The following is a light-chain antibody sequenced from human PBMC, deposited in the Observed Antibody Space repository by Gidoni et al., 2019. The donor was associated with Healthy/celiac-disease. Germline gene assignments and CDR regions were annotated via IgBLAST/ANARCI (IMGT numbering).Light chain of an antibody. CDR1: QSVSSS. Sequence: EIVLTQSPATLSVSPGERATLSCRASQSVSSSLAWYQQKPGQAPRLLIYDASNRATGILARFSGSGSGTDFTLTISSLDPEDFAGYYCQQRSNWPLTFGGGTKVEIK. CDR2: DAS. CDR3: QQRSNWPLT. J-gene: IGKJ4*01. V-gene: IGKV3-11*01.